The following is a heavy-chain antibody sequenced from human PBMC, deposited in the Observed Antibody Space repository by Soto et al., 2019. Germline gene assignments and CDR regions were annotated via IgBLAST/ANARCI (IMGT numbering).Heavy chain of an antibody. Sequence: GGSLRLSCAASGFTFSSYAMHWVRQAPGKGLEYVSAISSNGGSTYYANSVKGRFTISRDNSKNTLYLQMGSLRAEDMAVYYCARGRAAREHYYYYYMDVWGKGTTVTVSS. J-gene: IGHJ6*03. CDR1: GFTFSSYA. CDR2: ISSNGGST. D-gene: IGHD6-6*01. CDR3: ARGRAAREHYYYYYMDV. V-gene: IGHV3-64*01.